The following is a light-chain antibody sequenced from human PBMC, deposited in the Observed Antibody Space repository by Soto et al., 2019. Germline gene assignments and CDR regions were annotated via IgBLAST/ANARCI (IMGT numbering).Light chain of an antibody. CDR2: AAS. J-gene: IGKJ3*01. CDR3: QQLNSYPA. Sequence: DIQLTQSPSFLSASVGDRVTITCRASQGISSYLAWYQQKPGKAPKLLIYAASTLQSGVPSRFSGSGSGTEFTLTISSLQPEDFATYYCQQLNSYPAFGPGT. CDR1: QGISSY. V-gene: IGKV1-9*01.